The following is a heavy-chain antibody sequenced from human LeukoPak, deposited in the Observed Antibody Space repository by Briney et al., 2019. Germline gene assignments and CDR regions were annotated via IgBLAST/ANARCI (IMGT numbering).Heavy chain of an antibody. CDR3: ARDWIAAAGTIWFDP. CDR2: ISSSSSYI. J-gene: IGHJ5*02. Sequence: PGGSLRLSCAASGFTFSSYSMNWVRQAPGKGLEWVSSISSSSSYIYYADSVKGRFTISRDNAKNSLYLQMNSLRAEDTAVYYCARDWIAAAGTIWFDPWGQGTLVTVSS. D-gene: IGHD6-13*01. CDR1: GFTFSSYS. V-gene: IGHV3-21*01.